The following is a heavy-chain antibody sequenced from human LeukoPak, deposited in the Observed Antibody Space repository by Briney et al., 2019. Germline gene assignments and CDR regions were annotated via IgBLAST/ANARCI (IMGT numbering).Heavy chain of an antibody. D-gene: IGHD2-2*01. J-gene: IGHJ5*02. Sequence: GGSLRLSCAASGFTFSSYGMHWVRQAPGKGLEWVAVIWYDGSNKYYADSVKGRFTISRDNSKNTLYLQMNSLRAEDTAVYYCARELGYCSSTSCYFDPWGQGTLVTVSS. V-gene: IGHV3-33*01. CDR3: ARELGYCSSTSCYFDP. CDR1: GFTFSSYG. CDR2: IWYDGSNK.